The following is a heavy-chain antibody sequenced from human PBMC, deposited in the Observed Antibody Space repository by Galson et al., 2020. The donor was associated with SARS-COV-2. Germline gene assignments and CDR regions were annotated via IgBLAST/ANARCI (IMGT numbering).Heavy chain of an antibody. CDR2: INPNSGGT. CDR1: GYTFTGYY. CDR3: AREAVADYYGMDV. D-gene: IGHD6-19*01. Sequence: ASVTVSCKASGYTFTGYYMHWVRQAPGQGLEWMGWINPNSGGTNYAQKFQGWVTMTRDTSISTAYMELSRLRSDDTAVYYCAREAVADYYGMDVWGQGTTVTVSS. J-gene: IGHJ6*02. V-gene: IGHV1-2*04.